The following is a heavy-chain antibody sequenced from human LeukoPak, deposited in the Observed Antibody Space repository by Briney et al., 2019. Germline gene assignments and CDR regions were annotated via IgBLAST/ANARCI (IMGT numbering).Heavy chain of an antibody. D-gene: IGHD3-16*01. CDR3: AKDQYDYVRGEFDY. Sequence: GGALRLSCAASGFTFSSYDMHWVRQAPGKGLEWVAVISYDGNDKHYADSAKGRFTISRDNSKNTLYLQMNSLRVEDTAVYYCAKDQYDYVRGEFDYWGQGTLVTVSS. CDR2: ISYDGNDK. V-gene: IGHV3-30*18. CDR1: GFTFSSYD. J-gene: IGHJ4*02.